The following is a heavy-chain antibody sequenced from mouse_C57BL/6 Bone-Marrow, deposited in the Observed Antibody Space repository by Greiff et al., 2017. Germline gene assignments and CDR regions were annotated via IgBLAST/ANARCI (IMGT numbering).Heavy chain of an antibody. D-gene: IGHD2-1*01. Sequence: EVQLQQSGAELVRPGASVKLSCTASGFNIKDDYIHWVKQRPEQGLEWIGWIDPEIGDTEYASKFQGKATITSDTSSNTTYLHLSSLTSADPAFDYCSSFDGNDCVFWGQGTPLTVAS. J-gene: IGHJ2*01. CDR1: GFNIKDDY. CDR2: IDPEIGDT. CDR3: SSFDGNDCVF. V-gene: IGHV14-4*01.